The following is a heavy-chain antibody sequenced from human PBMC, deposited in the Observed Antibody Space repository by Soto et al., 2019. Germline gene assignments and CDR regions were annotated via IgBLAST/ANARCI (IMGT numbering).Heavy chain of an antibody. Sequence: EVQLLESGGQLVQPGGSLRLSCAASGFTFNTYTMNWVRQAPGKGLEWVSGIYGDGSGTHYADSVKGRFTISRDKSKNMLYLQMTSLRSEDTAVYYCAKDRPPDGIGTVDFWGQGTLVTVSS. CDR3: AKDRPPDGIGTVDF. J-gene: IGHJ4*02. CDR1: GFTFNTYT. CDR2: IYGDGSGT. D-gene: IGHD1-20*01. V-gene: IGHV3-23*01.